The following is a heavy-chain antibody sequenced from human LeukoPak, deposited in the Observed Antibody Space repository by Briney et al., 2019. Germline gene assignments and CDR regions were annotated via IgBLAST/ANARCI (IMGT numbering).Heavy chain of an antibody. D-gene: IGHD5-12*01. CDR2: INPNSGGT. CDR1: GYTFTGYY. J-gene: IGHJ4*02. V-gene: IGHV1-2*02. CDR3: AREREYSGYDSDY. Sequence: ASVKVSCKASGYTFTGYYMHWVRQAPGQGLEWMGWINPNSGGTKYAQKFQGRVTLTRDTSMSTAYMELSRLRSDGTAVYYCAREREYSGYDSDYWGQGTLVTVSS.